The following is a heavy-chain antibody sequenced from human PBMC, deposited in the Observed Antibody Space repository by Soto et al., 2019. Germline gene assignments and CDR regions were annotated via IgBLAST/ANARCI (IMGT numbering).Heavy chain of an antibody. J-gene: IGHJ4*02. D-gene: IGHD3-22*01. CDR1: GFTFSSYA. CDR2: ISGSGGST. CDR3: AKVSSRGTMIVVVSIPTLRYFDY. Sequence: GGSLRLSCAASGFTFSSYAMSWVRQAPGKGLEGVSAISGSGGSTYYADSVKGRFTISRDNSKNTLYLQMNSLRAEDTAVYYCAKVSSRGTMIVVVSIPTLRYFDYWGQGTLVTVSS. V-gene: IGHV3-23*01.